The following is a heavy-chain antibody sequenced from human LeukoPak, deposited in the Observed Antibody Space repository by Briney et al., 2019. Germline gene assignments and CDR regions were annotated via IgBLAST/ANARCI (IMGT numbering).Heavy chain of an antibody. Sequence: GGSLRLSCAASGFTLSRFWMSWVRQAPGRGLEWVANIKQDGSDKRYVASVKGRFTVSRDNSKNFLYLEMNSLRAEDTAVYYCAGPASLYLGSEDQGFESWGQGTLVTVSS. CDR2: IKQDGSDK. CDR3: AGPASLYLGSEDQGFES. V-gene: IGHV3-7*01. J-gene: IGHJ4*02. CDR1: GFTLSRFW. D-gene: IGHD6-25*01.